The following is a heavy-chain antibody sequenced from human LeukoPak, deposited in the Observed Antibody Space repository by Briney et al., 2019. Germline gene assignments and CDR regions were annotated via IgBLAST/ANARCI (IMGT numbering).Heavy chain of an antibody. Sequence: ASVKVSCKASGYTFTTYSLAWVRQAPGQSLEWMGWISVNNGGTNYAQSFQNRVTLTRDTSTNTAYLELRSLRSDDTAIIYCATATQPRGYFLHWGQGTLVTVSS. CDR1: GYTFTTYS. CDR2: ISVNNGGT. D-gene: IGHD2-2*01. J-gene: IGHJ1*01. CDR3: ATATQPRGYFLH. V-gene: IGHV1-18*01.